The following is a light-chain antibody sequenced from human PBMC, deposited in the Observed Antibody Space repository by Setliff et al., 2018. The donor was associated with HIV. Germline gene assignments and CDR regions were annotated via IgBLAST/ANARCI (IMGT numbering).Light chain of an antibody. CDR1: SSGIGGYNY. Sequence: QSALTQPASVSGSPEQSITISCTGTSSGIGGYNYVSWYQQYPGKAPTLMLYDVNKRPSGVSNRFSGSKSGNTASLTISGLQAEDEADYYCSSKTSTSTLVFGGGTKVTVL. CDR3: SSKTSTSTLV. J-gene: IGLJ2*01. V-gene: IGLV2-14*03. CDR2: DVN.